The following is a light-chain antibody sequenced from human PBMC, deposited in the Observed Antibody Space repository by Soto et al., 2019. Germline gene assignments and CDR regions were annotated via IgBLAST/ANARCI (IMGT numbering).Light chain of an antibody. CDR2: GAS. V-gene: IGKV3-20*01. J-gene: IGKJ1*01. CDR1: QSVSNNY. CDR3: QQYGSSGT. Sequence: EIVLTQSPGTLSLSPGERATLSFRASQSVSNNYLAWYQPKPGQAPRLLIYGASNRATGIPDRLSGSGSGTDFTLPIRRLEPEDFAVYYCQQYGSSGTFGQGTKVDIK.